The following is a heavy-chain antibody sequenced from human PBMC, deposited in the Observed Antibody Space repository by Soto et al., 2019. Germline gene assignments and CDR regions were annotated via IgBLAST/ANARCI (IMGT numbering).Heavy chain of an antibody. CDR3: ANDIGHLSGSYSSDIDY. Sequence: GGSLRLSCAASGFTFDDYAMHWVRQAPGKGLEWVSLISWDGGSTYYADSVKGRFTISRDNSKNSLYLQMNSLRAEDTALYYCANDIGHLSGSYSSDIDYWGQGTLVTVSS. D-gene: IGHD1-26*01. CDR1: GFTFDDYA. V-gene: IGHV3-43D*03. CDR2: ISWDGGST. J-gene: IGHJ4*02.